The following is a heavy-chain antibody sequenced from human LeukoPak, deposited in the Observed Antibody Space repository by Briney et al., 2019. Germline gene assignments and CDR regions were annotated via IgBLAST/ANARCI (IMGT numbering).Heavy chain of an antibody. CDR1: GYTFTSYG. J-gene: IGHJ4*02. D-gene: IGHD1-26*01. V-gene: IGHV1-18*01. Sequence: ASVKVSCKASGYTFTSYGISWVRQAPGQGLEWMGWISAYNGNTNYAQKLQGSVTMTTDTSTSTAYMELRSLRSDDTAVYYCARATQWELLQGQDYWGQGTLVTVSS. CDR2: ISAYNGNT. CDR3: ARATQWELLQGQDY.